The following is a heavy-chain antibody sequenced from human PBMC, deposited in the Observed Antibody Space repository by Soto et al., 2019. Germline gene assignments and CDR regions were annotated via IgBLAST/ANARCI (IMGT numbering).Heavy chain of an antibody. J-gene: IGHJ4*02. CDR3: ARDRLDIVLVPAAFDY. V-gene: IGHV1-18*01. Sequence: ASVKVSCKASGYTFTNYPMHWVRQAPGQRLEWMGWISAYNGNTNYAQKLQGRVTMTTDTSTSTAYMELRSLRSDDTAVYYCARDRLDIVLVPAAFDYWGQGTLVTVSS. CDR2: ISAYNGNT. D-gene: IGHD2-2*01. CDR1: GYTFTNYP.